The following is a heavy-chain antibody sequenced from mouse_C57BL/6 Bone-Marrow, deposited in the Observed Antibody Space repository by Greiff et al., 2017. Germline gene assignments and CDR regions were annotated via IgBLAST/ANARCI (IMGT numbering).Heavy chain of an antibody. CDR1: GYTFTNYW. D-gene: IGHD2-3*01. CDR3: ARLAGLLRDAMDY. V-gene: IGHV1-63*01. Sequence: QVQLQQSGAELVRPGTSVKMSCKASGYTFTNYWIGWAKQRPGHGLEWIGDIYPGGGYTNYNEKFKGKATLTADKSSSTAYMQFSSLTSEDSAIYYCARLAGLLRDAMDYWGQGTSVTVSS. CDR2: IYPGGGYT. J-gene: IGHJ4*01.